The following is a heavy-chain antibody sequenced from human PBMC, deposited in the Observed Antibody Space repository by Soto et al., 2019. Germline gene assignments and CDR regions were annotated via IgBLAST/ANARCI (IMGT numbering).Heavy chain of an antibody. CDR3: AREEVVVVPAANLSSNYYYYYYMDV. V-gene: IGHV4-59*01. CDR2: IYYSGST. D-gene: IGHD2-2*01. J-gene: IGHJ6*03. Sequence: SETLSLTCTVSGGSISSYYWSWIRQPPGKGLEWIGYIYYSGSTNYNPSLKSRVTISVDTAKNQFSLKLSSVTAADTAVYYCAREEVVVVPAANLSSNYYYYYYMDVWGKGTTVTVSS. CDR1: GGSISSYY.